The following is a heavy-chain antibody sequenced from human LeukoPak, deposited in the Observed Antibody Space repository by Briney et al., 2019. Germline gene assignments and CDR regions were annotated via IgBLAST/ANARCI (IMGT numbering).Heavy chain of an antibody. CDR2: IDNRGYTT. CDR3: ARVDLSTANFDY. D-gene: IGHD5/OR15-5a*01. V-gene: IGHV3-23*01. CDR1: GLTFSTYA. J-gene: IGHJ4*02. Sequence: GGSLRLSCAAPGLTFSTYAMNWVRQAPGKGPEGVSGIDNRGYTTFYTDSVKGRFTISRDNSKNTLYLQMNSLRAEDTAIYYCARVDLSTANFDYWGQGTLVTVSS.